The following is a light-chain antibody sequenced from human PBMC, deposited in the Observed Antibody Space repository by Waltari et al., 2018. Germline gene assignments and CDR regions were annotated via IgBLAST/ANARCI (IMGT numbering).Light chain of an antibody. CDR2: EAS. J-gene: IGKJ1*01. CDR3: QHYNSYPWT. CDR1: QSISSW. Sequence: DTQLTHSPSTLLPLLGAKVTIISGPSQSISSWLAWYQQKPGKAPKLLMYEASSLESGVPSRFSGSGSGTEFTLTISSLQPDDFATYYCQHYNSYPWTFGQGTKVDIK. V-gene: IGKV1-5*03.